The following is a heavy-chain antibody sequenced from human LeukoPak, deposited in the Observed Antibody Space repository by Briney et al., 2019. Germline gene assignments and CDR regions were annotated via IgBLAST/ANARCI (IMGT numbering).Heavy chain of an antibody. CDR2: INPNSGGT. J-gene: IGHJ4*02. CDR1: GYTFTGYY. D-gene: IGHD6-19*01. CDR3: ARIPRAVDRTGYFDY. V-gene: IGHV1-2*02. Sequence: GASVKVSCKASGYTFTGYYMHWVRQAPGQGLEWMGWINPNSGGTNYAQKFQGRVTMTRDTSISTAYMELSRLRSDDTAVYYCARIPRAVDRTGYFDYWGQGTLVTVSS.